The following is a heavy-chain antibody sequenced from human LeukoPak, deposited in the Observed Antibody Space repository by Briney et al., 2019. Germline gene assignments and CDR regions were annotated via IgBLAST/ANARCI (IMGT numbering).Heavy chain of an antibody. D-gene: IGHD6-19*01. CDR3: ARGISSGWIYYFDY. J-gene: IGHJ4*02. CDR2: IYYSGST. V-gene: IGHV4-59*01. Sequence: SETLSLTCTVSGGSISSYYWSWIRQPPGKGLEWIGYIYYSGSTNYNPSLKSRVTISVDTSKNQFSLKLSSVTAADTAVYYCARGISSGWIYYFDYWGQGTLVTVSS. CDR1: GGSISSYY.